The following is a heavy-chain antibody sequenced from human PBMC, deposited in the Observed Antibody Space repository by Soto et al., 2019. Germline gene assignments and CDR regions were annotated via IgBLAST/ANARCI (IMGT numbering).Heavy chain of an antibody. CDR2: ISGSGGST. V-gene: IGHV3-23*01. D-gene: IGHD6-13*01. CDR1: GFTFSSYA. J-gene: IGHJ6*02. CDR3: AKALAAAAPGGVFYYYYGRDV. Sequence: GGSLRLSCAASGFTFSSYAMSWVRQAPGKGLEWVSAISGSGGSTYYADSVKGRFTISRDNSKNTLYLQMNSLRAEDTAVYYCAKALAAAAPGGVFYYYYGRDVWGQGTTVTVSS.